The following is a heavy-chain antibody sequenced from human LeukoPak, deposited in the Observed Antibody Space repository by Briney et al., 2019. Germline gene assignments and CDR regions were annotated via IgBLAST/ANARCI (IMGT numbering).Heavy chain of an antibody. CDR3: ARVVAVAGTFYFDY. Sequence: GGSLRLSCAASGFTFSRYSMNWVRQAPGKGLEWVSSISSSSSYIYYADSVKGRFTISRDNAKNSLYLQMNSLRAEDTAVYYCARVVAVAGTFYFDYWGQGTLVTVSS. CDR1: GFTFSRYS. CDR2: ISSSSSYI. D-gene: IGHD6-19*01. J-gene: IGHJ4*02. V-gene: IGHV3-21*01.